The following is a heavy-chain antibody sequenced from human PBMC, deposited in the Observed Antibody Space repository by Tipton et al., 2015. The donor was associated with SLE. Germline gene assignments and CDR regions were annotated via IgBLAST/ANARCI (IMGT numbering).Heavy chain of an antibody. Sequence: TLSLTCSVSGASISSGAIYWSWFRHHPGKGLEWIGYISYSGNTYYNPSLRSRVNLSVDTSKNQFSLKLSSVTAADTAIYYCARDLGSWGGWFDPWGQGTLVTVPS. D-gene: IGHD3-16*01. CDR1: GASISSGAIY. V-gene: IGHV4-31*03. J-gene: IGHJ5*02. CDR3: ARDLGSWGGWFDP. CDR2: ISYSGNT.